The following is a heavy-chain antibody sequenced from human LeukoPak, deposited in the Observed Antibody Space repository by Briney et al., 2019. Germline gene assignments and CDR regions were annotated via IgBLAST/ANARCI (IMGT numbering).Heavy chain of an antibody. CDR3: AKEGTPQVSTWYDL. J-gene: IGHJ5*02. V-gene: IGHV3-30*18. CDR1: GVTLSPYG. D-gene: IGHD3-10*01. Sequence: PGGSLRLSCAASGVTLSPYGMHWVRQAPGKGLEWVAVISYEGGTQHYADSVKGRFIISRDNPRNTLYLQMNILRTEDTAVYHCAKEGTPQVSTWYDLWGRGTQVIVSS. CDR2: ISYEGGTQ.